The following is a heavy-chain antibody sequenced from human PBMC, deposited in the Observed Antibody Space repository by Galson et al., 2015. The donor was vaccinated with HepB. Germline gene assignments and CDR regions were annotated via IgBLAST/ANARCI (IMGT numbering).Heavy chain of an antibody. V-gene: IGHV3-48*03. Sequence: SLRLSCAASGFTFRSYDMNWVRQAPGKGLEWISCITSSSDAIYYADSVKGRFTISRDNANNLLYLHLNSLRADDTAVYYCARDSSFYYGSGTFLQRLDYWGQGTLVSVSS. J-gene: IGHJ4*02. CDR2: ITSSSDAI. CDR3: ARDSSFYYGSGTFLQRLDY. D-gene: IGHD3-10*01. CDR1: GFTFRSYD.